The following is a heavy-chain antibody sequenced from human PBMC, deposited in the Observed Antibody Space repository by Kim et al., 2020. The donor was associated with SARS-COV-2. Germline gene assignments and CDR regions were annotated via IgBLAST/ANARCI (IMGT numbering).Heavy chain of an antibody. D-gene: IGHD2-21*02. V-gene: IGHV4-39*01. CDR3: ARLGDYYYYYYMDV. J-gene: IGHJ6*03. Sequence: PSLMGRVTMSVDTSKNQFSLKLSSVTAADTAVYYCARLGDYYYYYYMDVWGKGTTVTVSS.